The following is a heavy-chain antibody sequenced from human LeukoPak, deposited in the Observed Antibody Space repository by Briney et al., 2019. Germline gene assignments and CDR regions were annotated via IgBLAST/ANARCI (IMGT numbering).Heavy chain of an antibody. J-gene: IGHJ3*02. CDR2: IIPIFGTA. D-gene: IGHD2-15*01. V-gene: IGHV1-69*13. Sequence: SVTVSCKASGGTFSSYAISWVRQAPGQGLEWMGGIIPIFGTANYAQKFQGRVTITADESTSTAYMELSSLRFEDTAVYYCARGNCSGGSCFGFDIWGQGTMVTVSS. CDR1: GGTFSSYA. CDR3: ARGNCSGGSCFGFDI.